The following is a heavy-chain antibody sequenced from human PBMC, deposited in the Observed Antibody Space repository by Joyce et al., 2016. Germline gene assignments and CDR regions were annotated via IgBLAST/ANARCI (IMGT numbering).Heavy chain of an antibody. CDR2: INSDESRI. J-gene: IGHJ4*02. CDR3: TTPSCAN. Sequence: EVQLVEYGGGLVQPGGSLRLSCAASGIIFSNKEMNWVRQAPGKGLEWISSINSDESRIHYADSVRGRFTISRDNARNSLFLGMNSLRVEDTAMYYCTTPSCANWGQGSLVTVSS. V-gene: IGHV3-48*03. CDR1: GIIFSNKE. D-gene: IGHD2-2*01.